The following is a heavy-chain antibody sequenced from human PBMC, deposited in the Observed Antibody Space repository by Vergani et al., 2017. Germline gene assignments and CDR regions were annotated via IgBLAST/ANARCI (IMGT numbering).Heavy chain of an antibody. V-gene: IGHV3-9*01. CDR3: AKVALSSGGGFGY. CDR1: GFTFDDYA. CDR2: ISWNSGSI. Sequence: EVQLLESGGGLVQPGGSLRLSCAASGFTFDDYAMHWVRQAPGKGLGWVSGISWNSGSIGYADSVKGRFTISRDNAKNSLYLQMNSLRAEDTALYYCAKVALSSGGGFGYWGQGTLVTVSS. D-gene: IGHD3-16*01. J-gene: IGHJ4*02.